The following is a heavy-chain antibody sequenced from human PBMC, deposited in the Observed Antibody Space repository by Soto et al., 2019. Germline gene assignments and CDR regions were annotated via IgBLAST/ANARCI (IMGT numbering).Heavy chain of an antibody. CDR3: ARDPPQXDFWSGYYTGMAYGMDV. Sequence: GGSLRLSCAASGFTFSSYSMNWVRQAPGKGLEWVSSISSSSSYIYYADSVKGRFTISRDNAKNSLYLQMNSLRAEDTAVYYCARDPPQXDFWSGYYTGMAYGMDVWGQGTTVTVSS. J-gene: IGHJ6*02. V-gene: IGHV3-21*01. D-gene: IGHD3-3*01. CDR2: ISSSSSYI. CDR1: GFTFSSYS.